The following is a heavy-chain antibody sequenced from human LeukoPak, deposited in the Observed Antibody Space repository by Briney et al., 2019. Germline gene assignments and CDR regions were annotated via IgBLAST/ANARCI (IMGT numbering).Heavy chain of an antibody. D-gene: IGHD3-16*02. Sequence: GGSLRLSCAASGFTFSSYAMSWVRQALGKGLEWVSAISGSGGSTYYADSVKGRFTISRDNSKNTLYLQMNSLRAEDTAVYYCANRNYDYVWGSYRHFDYWGQGTLVTVSS. CDR2: ISGSGGST. J-gene: IGHJ4*02. CDR3: ANRNYDYVWGSYRHFDY. CDR1: GFTFSSYA. V-gene: IGHV3-23*01.